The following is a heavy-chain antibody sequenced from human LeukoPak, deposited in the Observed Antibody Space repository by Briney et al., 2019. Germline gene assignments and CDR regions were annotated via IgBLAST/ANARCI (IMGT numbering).Heavy chain of an antibody. D-gene: IGHD2-15*01. CDR1: GGSISSYY. J-gene: IGHJ5*02. V-gene: IGHV4-59*01. CDR3: ARAVGYCSGGSCYPGWFDP. CDR2: IYYSGST. Sequence: SETQSLTCTVSGGSISSYYWSWIRQPPGKGLEWIGYIYYSGSTNYNPSLKSRVTISVDTSKNQFSLKLSSVTAADTAVYYCARAVGYCSGGSCYPGWFDPWGQGTLVTVSS.